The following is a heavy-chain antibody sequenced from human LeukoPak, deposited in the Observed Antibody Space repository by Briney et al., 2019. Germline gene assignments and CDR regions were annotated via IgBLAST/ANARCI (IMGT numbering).Heavy chain of an antibody. D-gene: IGHD4-17*01. Sequence: APVKVSCKASGYTFTSYYMHSVRQAPGQRLEWMGIINPSGGSTSYAQKFQGRVTMTRDTSTSTVYMELSSLRSEDTAVYYCARSKAMTTGDYWGQGTLVTVSS. CDR1: GYTFTSYY. V-gene: IGHV1-46*03. CDR2: INPSGGST. CDR3: ARSKAMTTGDY. J-gene: IGHJ4*02.